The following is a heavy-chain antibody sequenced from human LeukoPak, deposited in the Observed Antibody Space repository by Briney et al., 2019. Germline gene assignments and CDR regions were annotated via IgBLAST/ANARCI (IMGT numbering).Heavy chain of an antibody. V-gene: IGHV1-3*01. CDR2: INAGNGNT. D-gene: IGHD1-7*01. CDR3: ARGAGTRDRYYYYGMDV. Sequence: ASVKVSCKASGYTFTSYAMHWVRQAPGQRLEWMGWINAGNGNTKYSQKFQGRVTITRDTSASTAYVELSSLRSEDTAVYYCARGAGTRDRYYYYGMDVWGQGTTVTVSS. J-gene: IGHJ6*02. CDR1: GYTFTSYA.